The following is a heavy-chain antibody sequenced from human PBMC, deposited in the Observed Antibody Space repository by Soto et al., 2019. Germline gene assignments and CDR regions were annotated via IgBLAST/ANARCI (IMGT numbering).Heavy chain of an antibody. Sequence: VSLSLTCTVSCVPISGYYRIWIRQPTWKGLEWIADIYSSEYTDYNPSLKSRVTISVDTSRDQFSLQLKSVTAADTAVYYCARHRYYDILTNYRKYYFDYWGQGTLVTIS. V-gene: IGHV4-59*08. CDR1: CVPISGYY. J-gene: IGHJ4*02. D-gene: IGHD3-9*01. CDR3: ARHRYYDILTNYRKYYFDY. CDR2: IYSSEYT.